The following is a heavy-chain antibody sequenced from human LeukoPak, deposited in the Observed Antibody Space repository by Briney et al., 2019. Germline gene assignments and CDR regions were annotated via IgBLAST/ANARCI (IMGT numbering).Heavy chain of an antibody. CDR3: VRLFGDRYGRLDY. Sequence: PGGSLRLSCVDSGPTFSSHDMNWVRQAPGKGPEWVSYISSSGSTIYYADSVKGRFTISRDNAKNSLYLQMISLRAEDTAVYYCVRLFGDRYGRLDYWGQGTLVTVSS. J-gene: IGHJ4*02. CDR2: ISSSGSTI. D-gene: IGHD5-18*01. CDR1: GPTFSSHD. V-gene: IGHV3-48*03.